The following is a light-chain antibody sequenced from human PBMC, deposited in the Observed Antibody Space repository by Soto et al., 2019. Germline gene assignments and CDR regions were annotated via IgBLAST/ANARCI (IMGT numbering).Light chain of an antibody. CDR2: DAS. CDR1: QSVSKS. V-gene: IGKV3-11*01. J-gene: IGKJ2*01. CDR3: QQRRNWPRT. Sequence: EIVLTQSPATLSLSPGERATLSCRASQSVSKSLVWFQQKPGQAPRLLIYDASNRATDIPARFSGSGSGTDFTLTISSLEPEDLAVYYCQQRRNWPRTFGQGTKLEIK.